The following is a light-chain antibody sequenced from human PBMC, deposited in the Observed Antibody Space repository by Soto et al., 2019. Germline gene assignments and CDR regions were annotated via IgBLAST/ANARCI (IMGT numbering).Light chain of an antibody. V-gene: IGKV3D-15*01. CDR1: QSIGSN. J-gene: IGKJ5*01. CDR2: GVS. CDR3: QQYNNWPIT. Sequence: EIVITQSPATLSVSPGERATLSCRDSQSIGSNLAWYQQTPGQAPRLIIYGVSTRATGIPARFSGSGSGTDFTLTISSLQNEDFAVYDCQQYNNWPITFGPGTRLEIK.